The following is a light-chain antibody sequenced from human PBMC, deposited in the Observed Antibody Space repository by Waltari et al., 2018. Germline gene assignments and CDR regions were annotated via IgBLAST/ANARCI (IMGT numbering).Light chain of an antibody. J-gene: IGKJ2*01. Sequence: DIQMTQSPSSLSASVGDTVSITCRASQRINGYISWYQQKPGKAPKLLISAASSLSSGVPSRFSGSESATDYTLVVSSPHPADVATYFCQQTYSPPYTFGQGTKLEI. CDR1: QRINGY. CDR3: QQTYSPPYT. V-gene: IGKV1-39*01. CDR2: AAS.